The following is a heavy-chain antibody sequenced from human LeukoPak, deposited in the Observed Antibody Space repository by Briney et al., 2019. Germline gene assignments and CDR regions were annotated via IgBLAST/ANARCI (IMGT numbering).Heavy chain of an antibody. Sequence: ASVKVSCKTSGYTFTDYYIHWVRQVPGQGPEWMGWINPYSGGTNYSQRSRGRVTMTRDTSISTAYMELSRLRSDDTAVYYCARDARYYYYDSSGYYPPDYWGQGTLVTVSS. J-gene: IGHJ4*02. V-gene: IGHV1-2*02. CDR3: ARDARYYYYDSSGYYPPDY. CDR1: GYTFTDYY. D-gene: IGHD3-22*01. CDR2: INPYSGGT.